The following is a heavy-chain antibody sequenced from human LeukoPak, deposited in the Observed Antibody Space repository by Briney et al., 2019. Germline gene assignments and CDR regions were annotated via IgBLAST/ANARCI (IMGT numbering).Heavy chain of an antibody. D-gene: IGHD3-16*02. Sequence: SETLSLTCTVSGGSISSYYWSWIRQPPGKGLEWIGSIYHSGSTYYNPSLKRRVTISVDTSKNQFSLKLSSVTAADTAVYYCASALRGYRWFDYWGQGTLVTVSS. CDR2: IYHSGST. J-gene: IGHJ4*02. CDR3: ASALRGYRWFDY. V-gene: IGHV4-59*04. CDR1: GGSISSYY.